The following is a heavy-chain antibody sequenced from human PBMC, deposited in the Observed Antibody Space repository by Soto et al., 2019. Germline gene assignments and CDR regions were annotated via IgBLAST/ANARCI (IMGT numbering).Heavy chain of an antibody. J-gene: IGHJ4*02. Sequence: QVEVVQSGGGVVQPGKSLRLSCQASGFIFSDYGVHWARQTPGKGLQWLAFISNNSSHEYYADSVRGRFTISRDNSQNTVYLQLRSLRPEDTAVHYCVPNFDYWGQGTLVNVSP. V-gene: IGHV3-30*03. CDR3: VPNFDY. CDR1: GFIFSDYG. CDR2: ISNNSSHE.